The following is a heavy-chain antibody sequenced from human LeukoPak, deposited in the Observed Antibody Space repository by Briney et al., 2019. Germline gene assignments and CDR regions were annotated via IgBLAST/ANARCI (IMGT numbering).Heavy chain of an antibody. J-gene: IGHJ4*02. D-gene: IGHD5-12*01. Sequence: GESLKISCKGSGYSFTNYWIGWVRQLAGQGLEWMGIIYPGDSDTRYSASFQGQVTISADKSISTAYLQWSSLKASDTVMYFCARRDSGFGFFDSWGQGTLVTVSS. V-gene: IGHV5-51*01. CDR2: IYPGDSDT. CDR3: ARRDSGFGFFDS. CDR1: GYSFTNYW.